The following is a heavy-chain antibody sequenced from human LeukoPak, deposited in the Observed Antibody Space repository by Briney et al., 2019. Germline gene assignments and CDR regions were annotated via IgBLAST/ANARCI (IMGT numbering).Heavy chain of an antibody. CDR3: AREDTAMALDY. D-gene: IGHD5-18*01. Sequence: GGSLRLSCAASGFTFSSYSMNWVRQAPGKGLEWVSSISSSSSYIYYADSVKGRFTISRDNAKNSLYLQMNSPRAEDTAVYYCAREDTAMALDYWGQGTLVTVSS. V-gene: IGHV3-21*01. J-gene: IGHJ4*02. CDR1: GFTFSSYS. CDR2: ISSSSSYI.